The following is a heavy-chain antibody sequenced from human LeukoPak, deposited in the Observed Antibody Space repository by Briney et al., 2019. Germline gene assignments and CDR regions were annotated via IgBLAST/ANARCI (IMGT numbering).Heavy chain of an antibody. V-gene: IGHV5-51*01. J-gene: IGHJ5*02. CDR3: ARQSADILTHNWFDP. Sequence: GESLKISCKGSGYSFTSYWIGWVRQMPGKGLEWMGIIYPGDSDTRYSPSFQGQVTISADKSISTAYLQWSSLKASDTAMYYCARQSADILTHNWFDPWGQGTPVTVSS. CDR1: GYSFTSYW. D-gene: IGHD3-9*01. CDR2: IYPGDSDT.